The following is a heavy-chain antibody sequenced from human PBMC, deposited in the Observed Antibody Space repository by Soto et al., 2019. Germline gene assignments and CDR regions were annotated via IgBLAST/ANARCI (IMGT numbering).Heavy chain of an antibody. CDR1: GYTFNSYD. D-gene: IGHD3-22*01. V-gene: IGHV1-8*01. CDR3: ARGNGYYDNNFYGMDV. Sequence: GASVKVSCKPSGYTFNSYDIYRGRQAAGQGLEWMGWMNPNNGNTGYAQKFQGRVTMTRKTSISTAYMELSSLRSEDTAVYYCARGNGYYDNNFYGMDVWGQGTTVTVSS. J-gene: IGHJ6*02. CDR2: MNPNNGNT.